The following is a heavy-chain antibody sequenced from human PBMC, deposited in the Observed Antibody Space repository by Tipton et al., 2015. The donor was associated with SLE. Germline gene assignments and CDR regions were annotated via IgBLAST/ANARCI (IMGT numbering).Heavy chain of an antibody. V-gene: IGHV4-39*07. D-gene: IGHD6-6*01. CDR2: RYYSGST. CDR1: GGSISSYY. CDR3: ARGSYGPNWFDP. J-gene: IGHJ5*02. Sequence: LRLSCAVSGGSISSYYWGWIRQPPGKGLEWIGSRYYSGSTDYNPSLKSRATISEDTPKNQFSLRLSSVTAADTAVYYCARGSYGPNWFDPWGQGTVVTVSS.